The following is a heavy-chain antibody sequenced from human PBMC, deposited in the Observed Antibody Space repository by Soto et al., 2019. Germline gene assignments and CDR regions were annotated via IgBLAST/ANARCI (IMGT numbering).Heavy chain of an antibody. CDR2: TYYRSKWYN. D-gene: IGHD1-26*01. CDR1: GDSVSSDRAA. V-gene: IGHV6-1*01. J-gene: IGHJ6*02. Sequence: SQTLSLPCAISGDSVSSDRAAWNWIRQSPSRGLEWLGRTYYRSKWYNDYAVSVKSRITISADTSKNQFSLKLSSVTAADTAVYYCARFRWIVGAIPGNYGMDVWGQGTTVTVSS. CDR3: ARFRWIVGAIPGNYGMDV.